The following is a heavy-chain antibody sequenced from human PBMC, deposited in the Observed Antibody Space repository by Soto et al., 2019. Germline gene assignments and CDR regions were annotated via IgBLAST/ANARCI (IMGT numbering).Heavy chain of an antibody. D-gene: IGHD1-7*01. J-gene: IGHJ6*02. CDR1: GGSVSSGSYY. V-gene: IGHV4-61*01. CDR3: ARDNARRWNYDLVYYYYGMDV. CDR2: IYYSGST. Sequence: KPSETLSLTCTVSGGSVSSGSYYWSWIRQPPGKGLEWIGYIYYSGSTNYNPSLKSRVTISVDTSKNQFSLKLSSVTAADTAVYYCARDNARRWNYDLVYYYYGMDVWGQGTTVTVSS.